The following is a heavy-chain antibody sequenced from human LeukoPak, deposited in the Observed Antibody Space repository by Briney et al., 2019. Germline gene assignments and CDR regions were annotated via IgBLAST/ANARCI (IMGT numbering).Heavy chain of an antibody. CDR1: GYTFTGYY. Sequence: GASVKVSCKTSGYTFTGYYIHWVRQAPGQGLQWMGWINPNTGGTNYAQKFQGRVSMTRDTSVSTAYMELGRLKSDDTAVYYCARETRNWNYDYWGQGTLVTVSS. D-gene: IGHD1-7*01. CDR3: ARETRNWNYDY. V-gene: IGHV1-2*02. J-gene: IGHJ4*02. CDR2: INPNTGGT.